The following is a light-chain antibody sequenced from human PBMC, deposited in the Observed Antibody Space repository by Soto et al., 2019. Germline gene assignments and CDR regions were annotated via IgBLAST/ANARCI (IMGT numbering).Light chain of an antibody. CDR1: QSVVYNSNNNNY. CDR2: WAS. Sequence: DIVMTQSPDSLAVSLGERPTINCKSSQSVVYNSNNNNYLAWYQQKPGQPPKLLIYWASTRESGVPDRFSGSGSGTDFTLTIGSLQAEDVAVYYCQQYYTTPRTFGQGTKVEIK. V-gene: IGKV4-1*01. CDR3: QQYYTTPRT. J-gene: IGKJ1*01.